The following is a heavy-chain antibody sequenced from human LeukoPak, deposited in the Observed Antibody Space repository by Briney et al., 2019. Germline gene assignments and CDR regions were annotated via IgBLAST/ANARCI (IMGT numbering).Heavy chain of an antibody. D-gene: IGHD6-13*01. J-gene: IGHJ4*02. V-gene: IGHV3-21*05. CDR1: GFTFSIYS. Sequence: GGPLRLSRGASGFTFSIYSKICLPPAPGKRREEWSYISSSSSYIYYADSVKGRFTISRDNDKNSLYLQMNSLRAEDTAVYYCARDNAAAALDYWGQGTLVTVSS. CDR3: ARDNAAAALDY. CDR2: ISSSSSYI.